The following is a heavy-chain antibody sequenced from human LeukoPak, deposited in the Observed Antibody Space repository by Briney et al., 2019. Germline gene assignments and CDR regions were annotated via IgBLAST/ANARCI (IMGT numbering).Heavy chain of an antibody. Sequence: GASVKVSFKSAGYTFTGYYMHWVRQAPGQGLEWMGWINPNNGGTNYEHKFQGRVTITRDTSGSTAYMELSRLISDDTAMYYCAREGLSDAFDIWGQGTRVTVS. V-gene: IGHV1-2*02. CDR1: GYTFTGYY. CDR3: AREGLSDAFDI. J-gene: IGHJ3*02. D-gene: IGHD3-16*02. CDR2: INPNNGGT.